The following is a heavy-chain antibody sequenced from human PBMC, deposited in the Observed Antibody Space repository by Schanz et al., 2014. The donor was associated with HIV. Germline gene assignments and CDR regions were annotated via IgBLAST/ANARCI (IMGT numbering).Heavy chain of an antibody. CDR3: ARDLGGDFWSAQGGFDP. CDR1: GLTFSSYA. CDR2: ISGGGAGT. J-gene: IGHJ5*02. Sequence: EVQLLESGGGLVQPGGSLRLSCAASGLTFSSYAMSWVRQAPGKGLEWVSAISGGGAGTYCADSVKGRLTISRDNSKNTLYLQMNSLRAEDTAVYYCARDLGGDFWSAQGGFDPWGQGTLVTVSS. V-gene: IGHV3-23*01. D-gene: IGHD3-3*01.